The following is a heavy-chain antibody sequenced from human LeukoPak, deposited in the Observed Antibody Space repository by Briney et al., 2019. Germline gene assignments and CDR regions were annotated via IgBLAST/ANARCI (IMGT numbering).Heavy chain of an antibody. CDR1: GGSISSSSYY. V-gene: IGHV4-39*07. CDR3: ARDFLWFGERAEIADDY. J-gene: IGHJ4*02. Sequence: SETLSLTCTVSGGSISSSSYYWGWIRQPPGKGLEWIGSIYYSGSTYYNPSLKSRVTISVDTSKNQFSLKLSSVTAADTAVYYCARDFLWFGERAEIADDYWGQGTLVTVSS. CDR2: IYYSGST. D-gene: IGHD3-10*01.